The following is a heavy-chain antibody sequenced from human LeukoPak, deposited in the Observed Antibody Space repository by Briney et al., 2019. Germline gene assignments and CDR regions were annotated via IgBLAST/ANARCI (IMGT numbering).Heavy chain of an antibody. V-gene: IGHV3-49*04. Sequence: GGSLRLSCTASGYTFGDYAMSWVRQAPGKGLDWVGFIRSKAYGGTTEYAASVKGRFTISRDDSKSIAYLQMNSLKTEDTAVYYCTRGRDSSSWHYYYYGMDVWGQGTTVTVSS. CDR1: GYTFGDYA. CDR2: IRSKAYGGTT. CDR3: TRGRDSSSWHYYYYGMDV. D-gene: IGHD6-13*01. J-gene: IGHJ6*02.